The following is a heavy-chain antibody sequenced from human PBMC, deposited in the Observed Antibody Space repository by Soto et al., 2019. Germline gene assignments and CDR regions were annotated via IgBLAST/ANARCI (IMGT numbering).Heavy chain of an antibody. Sequence: PGGSLRLSCAASGFTFSTYSMNWVRQAPGKGLEWVSYISSSSSTIYYADSVKGRFTISRDNAKNSLYLQMNSLRDEDTAVYYCARDGDSSSRTVFDYWGQGTLVTVSS. CDR3: ARDGDSSSRTVFDY. CDR1: GFTFSTYS. CDR2: ISSSSSTI. J-gene: IGHJ4*02. D-gene: IGHD6-13*01. V-gene: IGHV3-48*02.